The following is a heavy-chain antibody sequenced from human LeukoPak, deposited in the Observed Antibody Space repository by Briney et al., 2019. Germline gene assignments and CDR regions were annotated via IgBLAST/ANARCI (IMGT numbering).Heavy chain of an antibody. CDR2: IYYSGST. V-gene: IGHV4-59*01. CDR3: ARDIVRGVNDY. Sequence: RPSETLSLTCTVSGVSISSYYWSWLRQPPGKGLEWIGYIYYSGSTNYNPSLKSRVTISVDTSKSQFSLKLSSVTAADTAVYYCARDIVRGVNDYWGQGTLVTVSS. CDR1: GVSISSYY. D-gene: IGHD3-10*01. J-gene: IGHJ4*02.